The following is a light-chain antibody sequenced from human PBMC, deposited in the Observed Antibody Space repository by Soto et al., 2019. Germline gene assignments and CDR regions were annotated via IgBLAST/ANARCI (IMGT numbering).Light chain of an antibody. Sequence: QSALSQPRSVSGSPGQSVAISFSGTSSDVGGYNYVTWYQQYPGKAPKLMIYDVYKRPSGVPDRFSGSKSGNTASLIISGRQAADEAEYYCCSVAGTFYVLGVATKLTV. V-gene: IGLV2-11*01. CDR3: CSVAGTFYV. CDR2: DVY. CDR1: SSDVGGYNY. J-gene: IGLJ1*01.